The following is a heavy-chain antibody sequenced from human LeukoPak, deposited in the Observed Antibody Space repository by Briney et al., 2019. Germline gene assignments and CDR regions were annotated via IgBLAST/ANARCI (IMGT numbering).Heavy chain of an antibody. J-gene: IGHJ4*02. Sequence: GGSLRLSCAASGFTFSSYAMSWVRQAPGKGLEWVSAISGSGGSTYYADSVKGRFTISRDNSKNTLYLQMNSLRAEDTAVYYCAKDKDDIVVVVAALYYFDYWGQGTLVTVSS. D-gene: IGHD2-15*01. CDR1: GFTFSSYA. V-gene: IGHV3-23*01. CDR3: AKDKDDIVVVVAALYYFDY. CDR2: ISGSGGST.